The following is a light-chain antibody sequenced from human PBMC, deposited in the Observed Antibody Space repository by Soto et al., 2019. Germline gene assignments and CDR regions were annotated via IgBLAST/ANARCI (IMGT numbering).Light chain of an antibody. J-gene: IGKJ1*01. CDR1: QGISSY. CDR2: AAS. V-gene: IGKV1-8*01. CDR3: QQYDTYWT. Sequence: AIRMTQSPSSLSASTGDRVTITCRASQGISSYLAWYQQKPGKAPKLLIYAASTLQSGVPSRFSGSGSGPEFTLTISSLQPDDIATYYCQQYDTYWTFGQGTKVDIK.